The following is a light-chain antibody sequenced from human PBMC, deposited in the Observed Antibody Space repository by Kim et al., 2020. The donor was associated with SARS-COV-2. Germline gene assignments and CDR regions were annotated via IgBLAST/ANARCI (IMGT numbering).Light chain of an antibody. Sequence: DIQMTQSPSSLSASVGDRVTITCQASQDISNYLNWYQQKPGKAPKLLIYDASNLETGVPSRFSGSGSGTDFTFTISTLQPEDIATYYCQQYDNRPLTFGGRTKVEIK. CDR1: QDISNY. CDR3: QQYDNRPLT. CDR2: DAS. J-gene: IGKJ4*01. V-gene: IGKV1-33*01.